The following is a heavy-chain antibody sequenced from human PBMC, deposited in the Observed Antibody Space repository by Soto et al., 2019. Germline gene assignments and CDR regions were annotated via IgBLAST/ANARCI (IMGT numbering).Heavy chain of an antibody. D-gene: IGHD3-10*01. V-gene: IGHV3-23*01. CDR1: GFTFSNCA. CDR2: ISGSGGST. CDR3: AQMSRWFGELFPYYFDY. J-gene: IGHJ4*02. Sequence: EVQLLESGGGLVQPGGSLRLSCTASGFTFSNCAMNWVRQAPGKGLEWVSAISGSGGSTYYADAVKGRFTISRDNSKNTVSMQLNSLTAEDTAVYFCAQMSRWFGELFPYYFDYWGQGTLVNVSS.